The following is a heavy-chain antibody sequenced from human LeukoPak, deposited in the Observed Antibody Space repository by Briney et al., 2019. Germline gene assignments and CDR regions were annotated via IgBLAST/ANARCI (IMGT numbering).Heavy chain of an antibody. CDR2: INHSGST. V-gene: IGHV4-34*01. CDR3: ARQDIVATIPFDY. J-gene: IGHJ4*02. Sequence: PSETLSLTCAVYGGSFSGYYWSWIRQPPGKGLEWIGEINHSGSTNYNPSLKSRVTISVDTSKNQFSLKLSSVTAADTAVYYCARQDIVATIPFDYWGQGTLVTVSS. D-gene: IGHD5-12*01. CDR1: GGSFSGYY.